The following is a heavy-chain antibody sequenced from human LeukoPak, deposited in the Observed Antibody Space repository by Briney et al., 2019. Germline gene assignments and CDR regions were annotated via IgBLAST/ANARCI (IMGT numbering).Heavy chain of an antibody. Sequence: GGSLRLSCAASGFTFSSYGMNWVRQAPGKGLEWVSSISSSSSYIYYADSVKGRFTISRDNAKNSLYLQMNSLRAEDTAVYYCARAGDGYNYYFDYWGQGTLVTVSS. CDR1: GFTFSSYG. CDR3: ARAGDGYNYYFDY. CDR2: ISSSSSYI. D-gene: IGHD5-24*01. V-gene: IGHV3-21*01. J-gene: IGHJ4*02.